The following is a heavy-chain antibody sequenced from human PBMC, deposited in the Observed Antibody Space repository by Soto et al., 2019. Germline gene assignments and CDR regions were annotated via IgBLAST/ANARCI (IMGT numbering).Heavy chain of an antibody. J-gene: IGHJ4*02. CDR2: ISGSSSDI. CDR1: GFAFSAYA. V-gene: IGHV3-48*01. CDR3: ARVRFGAHQFDL. D-gene: IGHD3-10*01. Sequence: GGSLRLSCAASGFAFSAYAMNWVRQAPGKGLEWFSYISGSSSDIYYAGSVKGRFTVSRDNAKSSLFLQMTSLRAEDTALYYCARVRFGAHQFDLWGQGILVTVSS.